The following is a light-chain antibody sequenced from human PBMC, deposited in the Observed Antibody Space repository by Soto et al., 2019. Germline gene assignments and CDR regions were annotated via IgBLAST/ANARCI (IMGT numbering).Light chain of an antibody. CDR1: RSVSSSY. Sequence: EIVLTQSPGTLSLSPGERATLSCRASRSVSSSYLTWYQQKPGQAPRLLIYGASSRATGIPDRFSGSGSGTDFTLTISSLEPEDFAVYYCQQYGSSPLFTFGPGTKVDIK. J-gene: IGKJ3*01. CDR3: QQYGSSPLFT. V-gene: IGKV3-20*01. CDR2: GAS.